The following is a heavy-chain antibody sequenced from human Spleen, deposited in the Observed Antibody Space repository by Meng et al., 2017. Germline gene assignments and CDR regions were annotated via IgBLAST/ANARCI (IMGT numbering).Heavy chain of an antibody. D-gene: IGHD2-21*01. CDR2: INHSGST. V-gene: IGHV4-34*01. Sequence: QVQVQQWGAGLLKPSEILSLTCAFYGGSFSAYDWSWIRQPPGKGLEWLGQINHSGSTNDNPSLKSRVTISIDTSRNQLSLKLSSVTAADTAVYYCRLAYCMGDCVDYWGQGTLVTVSS. J-gene: IGHJ4*02. CDR1: GGSFSAYD. CDR3: RLAYCMGDCVDY.